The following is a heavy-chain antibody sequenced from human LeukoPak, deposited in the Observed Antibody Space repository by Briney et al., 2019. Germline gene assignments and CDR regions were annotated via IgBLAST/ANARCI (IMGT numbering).Heavy chain of an antibody. V-gene: IGHV3-74*01. D-gene: IGHD3-9*01. CDR2: INSDGSST. CDR1: GFTFSSYA. CDR3: ARESRGYDILTGKYHRGYYSYYMDV. Sequence: PGGSLRLSCAASGFTFSSYAMHWVRQAPGKGLVWVSRINSDGSSTSNADSVKGRFTISRDNAKNTPYLQMNSLRAEDTAVYYCARESRGYDILTGKYHRGYYSYYMDVWGKGTTVTVSS. J-gene: IGHJ6*03.